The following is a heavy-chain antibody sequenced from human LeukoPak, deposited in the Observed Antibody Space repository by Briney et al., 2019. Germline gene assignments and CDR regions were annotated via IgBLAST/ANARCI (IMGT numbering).Heavy chain of an antibody. J-gene: IGHJ5*02. V-gene: IGHV1-18*01. CDR1: GYTFTSYG. CDR3: ARDWAYYDFWSGSQTYYTYNWFEP. D-gene: IGHD3-3*01. CDR2: ISAYNGNA. Sequence: ASVKVSCKASGYTFTSYGISWVRQAPGQGLEWMGWISAYNGNANYAQKLQGRVTMTTDTSTSTAYMELRSLRSDDTAVYYCARDWAYYDFWSGSQTYYTYNWFEPWGQGTLVTVSS.